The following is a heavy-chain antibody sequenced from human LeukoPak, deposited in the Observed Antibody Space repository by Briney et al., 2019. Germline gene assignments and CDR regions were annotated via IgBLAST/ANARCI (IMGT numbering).Heavy chain of an antibody. V-gene: IGHV3-23*01. J-gene: IGHJ4*02. Sequence: PGGSLRFSCAASGLTFSDYARSWFRQAPGKGLEWVSGVTSGFTPHYADSVKGRFTISRDNSKNTFHLQLNSLRAEDTAVYYCAKDYSDSRVADVFFEYWGQGTLVTVSS. CDR2: VTSGFTP. CDR1: GLTFSDYA. CDR3: AKDYSDSRVADVFFEY. D-gene: IGHD2-15*01.